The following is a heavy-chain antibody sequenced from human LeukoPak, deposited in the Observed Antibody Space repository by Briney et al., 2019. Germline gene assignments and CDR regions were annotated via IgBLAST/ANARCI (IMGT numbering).Heavy chain of an antibody. V-gene: IGHV4-59*08. D-gene: IGHD3-22*01. Sequence: SETLSLTCTVSGGSISSYYWSWIRQPPGKGLEWIGYIYYSGSTNYNPSLKSRVTISVDTAKNQFSLKLSSVTAADTAVYYCARTTYYYASSGPPSGNWFDPWGQGTLVTVSS. CDR1: GGSISSYY. CDR3: ARTTYYYASSGPPSGNWFDP. J-gene: IGHJ5*02. CDR2: IYYSGST.